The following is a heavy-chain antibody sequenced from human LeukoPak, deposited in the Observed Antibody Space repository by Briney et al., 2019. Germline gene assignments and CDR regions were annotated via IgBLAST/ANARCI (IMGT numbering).Heavy chain of an antibody. D-gene: IGHD3-10*01. V-gene: IGHV5-51*01. J-gene: IGHJ4*02. Sequence: GESLRISCKGSGSSFTSFWIGWVRQVPGKGLEWMGIIYPGDSDTRYSPSFQGQVTTSADKYINTAYLQWSSLKASDTAMYYCARQRLRGISYFGFWGQGTLVTVSS. CDR2: IYPGDSDT. CDR3: ARQRLRGISYFGF. CDR1: GSSFTSFW.